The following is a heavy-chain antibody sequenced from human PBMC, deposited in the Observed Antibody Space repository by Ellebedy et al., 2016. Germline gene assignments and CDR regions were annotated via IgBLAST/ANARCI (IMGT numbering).Heavy chain of an antibody. CDR1: GFTFSSYA. CDR3: ARVIFGVGRAEGAYYYYGMDV. CDR2: ISYDGSNK. V-gene: IGHV3-30-3*01. J-gene: IGHJ6*02. Sequence: GESLKISCAASGFTFSSYAMHWVRQAPGKGLEWVAVISYDGSNKYYADSVKGRFTISRDNSKNTLYLQMNSLRAEDTAVYYCARVIFGVGRAEGAYYYYGMDVWGQGTTVTVSS. D-gene: IGHD3-3*01.